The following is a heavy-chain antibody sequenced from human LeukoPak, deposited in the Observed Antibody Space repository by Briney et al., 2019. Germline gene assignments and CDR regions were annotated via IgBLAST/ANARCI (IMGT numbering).Heavy chain of an antibody. CDR3: RRSIDY. V-gene: IGHV3-73*01. CDR1: GFDFSASA. J-gene: IGHJ4*02. D-gene: IGHD5/OR15-5a*01. CDR2: IRSKDDNSAT. Sequence: GESLKLSCATSGFDFSASAIHWVRQTSGKGLEWAGRIRSKDDNSATAYAASVKGRFTISRDDSRNTAYLQMNSLNTEDTAVYYCRRSIDYWGRGTLVTVSS.